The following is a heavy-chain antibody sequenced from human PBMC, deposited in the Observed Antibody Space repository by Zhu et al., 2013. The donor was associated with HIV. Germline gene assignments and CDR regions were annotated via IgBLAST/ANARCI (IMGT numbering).Heavy chain of an antibody. D-gene: IGHD4-17*01. CDR1: GGTFSSYA. V-gene: IGHV1-69*12. CDR2: IIPIFGTA. CDR3: ARGGSDYGDHSIYSDWFDP. J-gene: IGHJ5*02. Sequence: QVQLVQSGVEVKKPGSSVKVSCKASGGTFSSYAISWVRQAPGQGLEWMGGIIPIFGTANYAQKFQGGVTITADESTSTAYMELSSLRSEDTAVYYCARGGSDYGDHSIYSDWFDPWGQGTLVTVSS.